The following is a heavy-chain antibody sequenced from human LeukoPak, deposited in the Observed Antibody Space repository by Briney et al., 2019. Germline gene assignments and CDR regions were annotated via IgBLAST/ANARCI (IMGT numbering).Heavy chain of an antibody. V-gene: IGHV1-2*02. Sequence: ASVKVSCKASGYTFTGYYMRWVRQAPGQGLEWMGWINPNSGGTNYAQKFQGRVTMTRDTSISTAYVELSRLRSDDTAVYYCARGRIAVAEWFDPWGQGTLVTVSS. J-gene: IGHJ5*02. CDR2: INPNSGGT. D-gene: IGHD6-19*01. CDR1: GYTFTGYY. CDR3: ARGRIAVAEWFDP.